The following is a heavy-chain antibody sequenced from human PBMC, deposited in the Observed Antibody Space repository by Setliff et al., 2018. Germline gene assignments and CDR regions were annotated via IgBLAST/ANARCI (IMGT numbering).Heavy chain of an antibody. CDR2: IYTSGST. D-gene: IGHD2-15*01. J-gene: IGHJ4*02. V-gene: IGHV4-61*09. CDR3: ARVMGGYCSGGSCESDY. Sequence: TLSLTCTVSGGSISSGSYYWSWIRQPAGKGLEWIGHIYTSGSTNYNPSLKSRVTISVDTSKNQFSLKLSSVTAADTAVYYCARVMGGYCSGGSCESDYWGQGTLVTVSS. CDR1: GGSISSGSYY.